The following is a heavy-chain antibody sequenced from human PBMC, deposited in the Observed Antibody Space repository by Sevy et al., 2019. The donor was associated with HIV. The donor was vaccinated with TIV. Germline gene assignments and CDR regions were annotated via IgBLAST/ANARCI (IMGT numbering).Heavy chain of an antibody. CDR3: ARDPIAVAPYFDN. CDR2: VYYSGNT. J-gene: IGHJ4*02. D-gene: IGHD6-19*01. Sequence: SETLSLTCSVSGGSISSYYCSWIRQSPGKGLEWIGYVYYSGNTNYNPSLKSRVTISIDTSKSQFSLKLRSVTAADTAVYYCARDPIAVAPYFDNWGQGTLVTVSS. V-gene: IGHV4-59*01. CDR1: GGSISSYY.